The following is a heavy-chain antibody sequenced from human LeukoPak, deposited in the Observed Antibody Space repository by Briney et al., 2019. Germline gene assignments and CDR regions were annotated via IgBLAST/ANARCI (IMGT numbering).Heavy chain of an antibody. Sequence: GASVKVSCKASGGTFSSYAISWVRQAPGQGLEWMGGIIPIFGTANYAQKFQGRVTITADESTSTAYMELSSLRSEDTAVYYCARPSRLGPSDAFDIWGQGTMVTVSS. D-gene: IGHD6-19*01. CDR3: ARPSRLGPSDAFDI. CDR1: GGTFSSYA. V-gene: IGHV1-69*13. CDR2: IIPIFGTA. J-gene: IGHJ3*02.